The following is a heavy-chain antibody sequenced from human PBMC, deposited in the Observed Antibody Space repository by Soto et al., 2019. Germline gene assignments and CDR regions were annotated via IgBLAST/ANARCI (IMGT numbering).Heavy chain of an antibody. CDR2: IIPMFGIA. CDR3: ARDSGRSDVVPAAISAMDV. J-gene: IGHJ6*02. Sequence: QVQLVQSGAEVKKPGSSVKVSCKGSGGNRYTITWVRQAPGQGLEWMGRIIPMFGIATYAQNFQGRVTISADYSTSTAYMELSSLRSEDTSVYYCARDSGRSDVVPAAISAMDVWGQGTTVTVSS. V-gene: IGHV1-69*08. CDR1: GGNRYT. D-gene: IGHD2-2*01.